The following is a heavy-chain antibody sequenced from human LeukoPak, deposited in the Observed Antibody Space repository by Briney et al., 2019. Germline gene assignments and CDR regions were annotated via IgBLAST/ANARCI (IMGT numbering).Heavy chain of an antibody. CDR2: IYYSGNN. CDR3: ARFVTGDGAFDI. J-gene: IGHJ3*02. Sequence: SETLSLTCTVSGGSISSSSYYWGWIRQPPGKGLEWIGSIYYSGNNYYNPSLRGRVTISVDTSKNQFSLKLSSVTAADTAVYYCARFVTGDGAFDIWGQGIMVTVS. CDR1: GGSISSSSYY. V-gene: IGHV4-39*01. D-gene: IGHD7-27*01.